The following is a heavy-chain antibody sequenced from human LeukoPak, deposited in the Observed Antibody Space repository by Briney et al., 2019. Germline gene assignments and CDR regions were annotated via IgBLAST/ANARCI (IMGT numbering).Heavy chain of an antibody. V-gene: IGHV1-69*13. CDR3: ARELRRTFDI. CDR1: GGTFISYA. Sequence: ASVNVSCKASGGTFISYAISWVRQAPGQGLEWMGGIIPIFGTANYAQKFQGRVTITADESTSTAYMELSSLRSEDTAVYYCARELRRTFDIWGQGTMVTVSS. CDR2: IIPIFGTA. J-gene: IGHJ3*02. D-gene: IGHD2-15*01.